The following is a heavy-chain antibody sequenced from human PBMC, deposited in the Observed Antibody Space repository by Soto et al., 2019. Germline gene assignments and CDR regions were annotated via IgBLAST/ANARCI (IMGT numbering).Heavy chain of an antibody. CDR1: GGSISSGNYY. J-gene: IGHJ3*02. Sequence: SETLSLTCTVSGGSISSGNYYWSWIRQPPGKGLEWIGYMHTSGSSDYNPSLKSRVTISVDTSKNQFSLRLSSVTAADTAVYYCARDDSNDYVDYAGAAFDIWGLGTMVTVSS. CDR3: ARDDSNDYVDYAGAAFDI. D-gene: IGHD4-17*01. CDR2: MHTSGSS. V-gene: IGHV4-30-4*01.